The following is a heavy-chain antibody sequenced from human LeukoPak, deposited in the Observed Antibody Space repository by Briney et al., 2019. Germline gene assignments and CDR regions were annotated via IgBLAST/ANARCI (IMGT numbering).Heavy chain of an antibody. CDR2: ISSSSSTI. CDR1: GFTFSSYA. Sequence: QPGGSLRLSRAASGFTFSSYAMSWVRRAPGKGLEWVSYISSSSSTIYYADSVKGRFTISGDNAKNSLYLQMNSLRDEDTAVYYCARDRLAYYYGSGSYSSWGQGTLVTVSS. J-gene: IGHJ4*02. V-gene: IGHV3-48*02. CDR3: ARDRLAYYYGSGSYSS. D-gene: IGHD3-10*01.